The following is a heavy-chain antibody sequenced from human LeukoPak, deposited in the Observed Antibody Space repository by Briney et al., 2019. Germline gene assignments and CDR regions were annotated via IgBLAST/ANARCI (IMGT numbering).Heavy chain of an antibody. CDR3: AKDPDCTSGICYTFFDY. CDR1: GGTFSSYA. CDR2: ISGSGGST. Sequence: GSSVKVTCKASGGTFSSYAMSWVRQAPGKGLEWVSAISGSGGSTYYADSVKGRFTISRDNSKNTLYLQMNSLRAEDTAVYYCAKDPDCTSGICYTFFDYWGQGTLVTVSS. V-gene: IGHV3-23*01. D-gene: IGHD2-8*01. J-gene: IGHJ4*02.